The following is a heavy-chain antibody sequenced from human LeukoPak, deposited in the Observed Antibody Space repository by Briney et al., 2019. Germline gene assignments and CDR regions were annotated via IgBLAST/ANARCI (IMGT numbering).Heavy chain of an antibody. V-gene: IGHV4-34*01. CDR2: INHSGST. Sequence: PSETLSLTCAVYGGSFSGYYWSWIRQPPGKGREWIGEINHSGSTNYNPSLKSRVTISVDTSKIQFSLKLRSVTAADTAVYYCARRWLQQPDYWGEGTLVTVSS. CDR1: GGSFSGYY. J-gene: IGHJ4*02. CDR3: ARRWLQQPDY. D-gene: IGHD5-24*01.